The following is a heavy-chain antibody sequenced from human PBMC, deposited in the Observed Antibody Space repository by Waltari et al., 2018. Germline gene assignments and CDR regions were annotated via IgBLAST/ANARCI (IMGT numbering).Heavy chain of an antibody. CDR2: ISSSSSTI. D-gene: IGHD1-1*01. V-gene: IGHV3-48*01. J-gene: IGHJ4*02. CDR3: ARDRGGTDFDY. CDR1: GFTFSSYS. Sequence: EVQLVESGGGLVQPGGSLRLSCAASGFTFSSYSMNWVRQAPGKGLEWVSYISSSSSTIYYADSVKGRFTISRDNAKNSLYLQMNSLRAEDTAVYYCARDRGGTDFDYWGQGTLVTVSS.